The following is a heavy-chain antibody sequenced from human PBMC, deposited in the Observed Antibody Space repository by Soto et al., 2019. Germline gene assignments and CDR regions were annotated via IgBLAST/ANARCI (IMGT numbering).Heavy chain of an antibody. Sequence: ESGGGLVQPGRSLRLSCAASGFTFDDYAMHWVRQAPGKGLEWVSGISWNSGSIGYADSVKGRFTISRDNAKNSLYLQMNSLRAEDTALYYCAKDITAMGQGIDYWGQGTLVTVSS. D-gene: IGHD5-18*01. CDR1: GFTFDDYA. CDR2: ISWNSGSI. V-gene: IGHV3-9*01. CDR3: AKDITAMGQGIDY. J-gene: IGHJ4*02.